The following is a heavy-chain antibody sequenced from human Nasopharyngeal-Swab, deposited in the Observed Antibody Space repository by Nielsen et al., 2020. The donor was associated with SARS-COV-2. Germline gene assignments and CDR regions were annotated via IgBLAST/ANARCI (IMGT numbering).Heavy chain of an antibody. J-gene: IGHJ6*02. CDR3: ARSRPRSSLYYYYYYGMDV. V-gene: IGHV4-34*01. Sequence: SETLSLTCAVYGGSFSGYSWSWIRQLPGKGLDWFGEINHSGSTNYNPSLKSRVTISVDTSKNQFSLNLSSVTAPDTAVYYCARSRPRSSLYYYYYYGMDVWGQGTLVTVSS. CDR1: GGSFSGYS. CDR2: INHSGST. D-gene: IGHD6-6*01.